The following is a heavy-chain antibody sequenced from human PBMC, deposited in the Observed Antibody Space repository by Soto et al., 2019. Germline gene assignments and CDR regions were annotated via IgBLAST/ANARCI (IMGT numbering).Heavy chain of an antibody. CDR1: GFTFSNHG. CDR2: ISYDGSNK. CDR3: ARVVLGHWLATGDY. D-gene: IGHD6-19*01. J-gene: IGHJ4*02. V-gene: IGHV3-30*03. Sequence: PGGSLRLSCAASGFTFSNHGMHWVRQAPGKGLEWVAVISYDGSNKYYAESVKGRFTISRDNSKNTLDLQMNSLRSEDTAVYRCARVVLGHWLATGDYWGQGTLVTVSS.